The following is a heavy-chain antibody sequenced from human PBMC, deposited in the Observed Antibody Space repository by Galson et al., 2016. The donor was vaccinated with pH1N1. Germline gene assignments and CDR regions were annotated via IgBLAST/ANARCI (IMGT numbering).Heavy chain of an antibody. V-gene: IGHV1-69*02. J-gene: IGHJ4*02. CDR3: ARGPGVGAIDY. CDR2: IIPMLDIS. Sequence: SVKVSCKASGGTFGSHTISWVRQAPGQGLEWMGRIIPMLDISNYARKFQGRVTMTADKSTSTAYMELSSLRSEDTAVYYCARGPGVGAIDYWGQGTLVTVSS. D-gene: IGHD1-26*01. CDR1: GGTFGSHT.